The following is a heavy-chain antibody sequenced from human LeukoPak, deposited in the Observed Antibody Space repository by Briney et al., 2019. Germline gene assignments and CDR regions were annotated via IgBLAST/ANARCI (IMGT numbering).Heavy chain of an antibody. D-gene: IGHD3-10*01. J-gene: IGHJ4*02. CDR3: ARDSTYGSGSWFDY. CDR1: GGSISSGAHY. V-gene: IGHV4-31*03. CDR2: IYYSGST. Sequence: PSETLSLTCTVSGGSISSGAHYWSWIRQHPGKGLEWIGYIYYSGSTYYNPSLKSRVTISVDTSKNQFSLKLSSVTAADTAVYYCARDSTYGSGSWFDYWGQGTLVTVSS.